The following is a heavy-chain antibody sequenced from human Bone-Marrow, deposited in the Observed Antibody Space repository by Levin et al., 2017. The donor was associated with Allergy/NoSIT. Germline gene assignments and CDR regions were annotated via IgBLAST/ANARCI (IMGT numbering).Heavy chain of an antibody. CDR1: RFTFSTYW. J-gene: IGHJ2*01. CDR3: ARERPYTTGSRSWYFDL. Sequence: LSLPCAASRFTFSTYWMHWVRQAPGKGLVWVSRIDTDGSITTYADSVKGRFTISRDNADNTLYLQMNSLRAEDTAVYYCARERPYTTGSRSWYFDLWGRGTLVTVSS. V-gene: IGHV3-74*01. D-gene: IGHD3-16*01. CDR2: IDTDGSIT.